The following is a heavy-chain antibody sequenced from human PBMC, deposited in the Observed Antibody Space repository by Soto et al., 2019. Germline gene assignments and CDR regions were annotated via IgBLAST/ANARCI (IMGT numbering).Heavy chain of an antibody. CDR3: ARDDTVAGVDY. CDR1: GYTFTGYY. Sequence: SGEVCLRASGYTFTGYYMHWVRQAPGQGLEWMGWINPNSGGTNYAQKFQGRVTMTRDTSISTAYMELSRLRSDDTAVYYCARDDTVAGVDYWGQGTLVTVSS. J-gene: IGHJ4*02. CDR2: INPNSGGT. D-gene: IGHD6-19*01. V-gene: IGHV1-2*02.